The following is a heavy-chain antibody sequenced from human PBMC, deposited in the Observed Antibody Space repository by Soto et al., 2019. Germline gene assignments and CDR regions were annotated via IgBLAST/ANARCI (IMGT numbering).Heavy chain of an antibody. V-gene: IGHV3-64*01. J-gene: IGHJ4*02. CDR3: ARTPGRRNHYDFWSGYYSPGYGLTFDY. Sequence: PGGSMRLSCAASGFTFSSYWMSWVRQAPGKGLEYVSAISSNGGSTYYANSVKGRFIISRDNSKNTLYLQMGSLRAEDMAVYYCARTPGRRNHYDFWSGYYSPGYGLTFDYWGQGTLVTVSS. CDR1: GFTFSSYW. D-gene: IGHD3-3*01. CDR2: ISSNGGST.